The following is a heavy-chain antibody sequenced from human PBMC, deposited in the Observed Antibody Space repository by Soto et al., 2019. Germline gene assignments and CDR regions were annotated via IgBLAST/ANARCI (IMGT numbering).Heavy chain of an antibody. CDR2: ISARGEET. CDR1: GFTLNSYA. J-gene: IGHJ6*02. CDR3: AKALPMYYYDSSGYSDYYYDMDV. D-gene: IGHD3-22*01. Sequence: AGGSLRLSCVASGFTLNSYAMNWVRQAPGKGLEWVSGISARGEETYYADSVKGRFTISRDNSKNTVYLQMNSLRAKDTAVFYCAKALPMYYYDSSGYSDYYYDMDVWGQGTTVTVSS. V-gene: IGHV3-23*01.